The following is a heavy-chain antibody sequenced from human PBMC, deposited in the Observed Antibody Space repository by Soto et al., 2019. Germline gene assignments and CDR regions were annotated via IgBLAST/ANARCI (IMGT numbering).Heavy chain of an antibody. J-gene: IGHJ4*02. D-gene: IGHD3-10*01. V-gene: IGHV3-23*01. CDR2: ISGSGGST. Sequence: EVQLLESGGGLVQPGGSLRLSCAASGFTFSSYAMSWVLQAPGKGLEWVSAISGSGGSTYYADSVKGRFTISRDNSKNTLYLQMNSLRAEDTAVYYCAKTESYYGSGRRFDYWGQGTLVTVSS. CDR1: GFTFSSYA. CDR3: AKTESYYGSGRRFDY.